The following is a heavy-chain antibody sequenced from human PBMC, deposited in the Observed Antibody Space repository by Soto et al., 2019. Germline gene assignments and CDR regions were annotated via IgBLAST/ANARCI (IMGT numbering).Heavy chain of an antibody. D-gene: IGHD3-22*01. CDR2: ISGSGSTI. V-gene: IGHV3-23*01. CDR3: AKVFYYYDSSGYYYFDY. Sequence: GGSLRLSCAASGFTFSSYAVSWVRQAPGKGPEWISSISGSGSTIYYADSVKGRFTISRDNSKNTLYLQMSSLGAEDTAVYYCAKVFYYYDSSGYYYFDYWGQGTLVTVSS. CDR1: GFTFSSYA. J-gene: IGHJ4*02.